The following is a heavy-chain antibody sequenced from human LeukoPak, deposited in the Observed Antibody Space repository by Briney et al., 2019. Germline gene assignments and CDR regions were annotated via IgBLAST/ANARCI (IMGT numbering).Heavy chain of an antibody. CDR3: TTRITMIVVVIREY. CDR1: GFTFSNAW. V-gene: IGHV3-15*01. J-gene: IGHJ4*02. D-gene: IGHD3-22*01. Sequence: GGSLRLSCAASGFTFSNAWMSWVRQAPGKGLEWVGRIKSKTDGGTTDYAAPVKGRFTISRDDSKNTLYLQMNSLRTEDTAVYYCTTRITMIVVVIREYWGQGTLVTVSS. CDR2: IKSKTDGGTT.